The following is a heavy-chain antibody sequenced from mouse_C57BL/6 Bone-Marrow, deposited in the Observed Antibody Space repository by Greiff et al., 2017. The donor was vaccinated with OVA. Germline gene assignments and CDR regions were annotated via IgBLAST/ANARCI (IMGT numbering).Heavy chain of an antibody. CDR3: AREELYYWYFDV. Sequence: VQLQQPGAELVKPGASVKLSCKASGYTFTSYWMQWVKQRPGQGLEWIGEIDPSDSSTNYNQKFKGKATLTVDTSSSTAYMQLSSLTSEDSAVYYCAREELYYWYFDVWGTGTTVTGAS. CDR2: IDPSDSST. J-gene: IGHJ1*03. CDR1: GYTFTSYW. V-gene: IGHV1-50*01. D-gene: IGHD4-1*01.